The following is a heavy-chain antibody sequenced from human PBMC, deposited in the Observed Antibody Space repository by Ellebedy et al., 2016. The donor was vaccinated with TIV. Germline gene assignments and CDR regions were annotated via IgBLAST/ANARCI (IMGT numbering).Heavy chain of an antibody. CDR1: GGTFSYYG. CDR3: ASLKDILTGYTNDAFDI. CDR2: LNPILAIA. D-gene: IGHD3-9*01. V-gene: IGHV1-69*04. Sequence: AASVKVSCKASGGTFSYYGISWARQAPGQGLEWMGRLNPILAIATYAEKFQGRVTITADKSTSTAYMELSSLRSEDTAVYYCASLKDILTGYTNDAFDIWGQGTMVTVSS. J-gene: IGHJ3*02.